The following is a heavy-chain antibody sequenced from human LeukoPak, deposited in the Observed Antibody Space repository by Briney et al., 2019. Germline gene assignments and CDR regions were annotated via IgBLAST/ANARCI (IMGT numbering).Heavy chain of an antibody. D-gene: IGHD3-22*01. V-gene: IGHV3-7*01. Sequence: PGGSLRLSCAASGLTFSSYWMSCVRQAPGKGLEWVANIKQDGSERHYVDSVKGRFTISRDNAKNSLYLQMNSLRAEDTAVYYCAVYYNSGPVGYWGQGTLVTVSS. CDR2: IKQDGSER. CDR1: GLTFSSYW. CDR3: AVYYNSGPVGY. J-gene: IGHJ4*02.